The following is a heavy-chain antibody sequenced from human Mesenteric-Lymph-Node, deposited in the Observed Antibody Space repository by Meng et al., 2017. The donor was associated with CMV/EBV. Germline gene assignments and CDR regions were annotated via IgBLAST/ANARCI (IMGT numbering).Heavy chain of an antibody. V-gene: IGHV3-21*01. CDR2: ISSTTSDT. J-gene: IGHJ3*02. CDR3: ARSELDAFDI. Sequence: GGSLRLSCAASGLSFSSYSMNWVRQAPGKGLEWVSSISSTTSDTYYADSVKGRFTISRDNARNSLYLQMNSLRPEDTAVYYCARSELDAFDIWGQGTMVTVSS. D-gene: IGHD3-10*01. CDR1: GLSFSSYS.